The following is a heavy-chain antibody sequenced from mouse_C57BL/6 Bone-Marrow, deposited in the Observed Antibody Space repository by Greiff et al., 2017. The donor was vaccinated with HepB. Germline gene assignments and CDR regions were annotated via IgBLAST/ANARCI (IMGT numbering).Heavy chain of an antibody. CDR1: GYTFTSYW. CDR2: IHPSDSDT. CDR3: AIGGYYYGSSYWYFDV. J-gene: IGHJ1*03. D-gene: IGHD1-1*01. Sequence: QVQLQQPGAELVKPGASVKVSCKASGYTFTSYWMHWVKQRPGQGLEWIGRIHPSDSDTNYNQKFKGKATLTVDKSSSTAYMQLISLTSEDSAVYYCAIGGYYYGSSYWYFDVWGTGTTVTVSS. V-gene: IGHV1-74*01.